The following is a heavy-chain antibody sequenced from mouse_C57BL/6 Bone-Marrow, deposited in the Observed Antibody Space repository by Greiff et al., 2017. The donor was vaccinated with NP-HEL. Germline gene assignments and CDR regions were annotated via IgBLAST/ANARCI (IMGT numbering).Heavy chain of an antibody. CDR3: ESRRGFAY. CDR1: GFTFSSYG. Sequence: EVMLVESGGDLVKPGGSLKLSCAASGFTFSSYGMSWVRQTPDKRLEWVATISSGGSYTYYPDSVKGRFTISRDNAKNTLYLQMSSLKSEDTAMYYGESRRGFAYWGQGTLVTVSA. CDR2: ISSGGSYT. V-gene: IGHV5-6*02. J-gene: IGHJ3*01.